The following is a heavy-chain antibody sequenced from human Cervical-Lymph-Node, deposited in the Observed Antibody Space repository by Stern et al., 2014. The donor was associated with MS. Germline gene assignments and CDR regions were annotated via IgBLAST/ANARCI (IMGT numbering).Heavy chain of an antibody. CDR2: IYPGDSET. Sequence: VQLLQSGAELIRPGEFLKISCKGSGFKFSIYWIAWVRQMPGKVPEWKWIIYPGDSETRYSPSFQDTATLSADNHTATAYLRSRGLNASDTAMYFCARQTTAWASDVWGQGTLVTVSS. CDR3: ARQTTAWASDV. J-gene: IGHJ4*02. V-gene: IGHV5-51*01. D-gene: IGHD1-14*01. CDR1: GFKFSIYW.